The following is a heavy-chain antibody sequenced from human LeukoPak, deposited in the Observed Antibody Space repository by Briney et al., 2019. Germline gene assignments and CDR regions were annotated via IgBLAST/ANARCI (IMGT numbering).Heavy chain of an antibody. CDR3: ARGGVPASGYSYGYFGY. J-gene: IGHJ4*02. V-gene: IGHV4-39*01. CDR1: GGSISSSSYY. CDR2: IYYSGST. D-gene: IGHD5-18*01. Sequence: SETLSLTCTVSGGSISSSSYYWGWIRQPPGKGLEWIGSIYYSGSTYYNPSLKSRVTISVDTSKNQFSLKLSSVTAADTAVYYCARGGVPASGYSYGYFGYWGQGTLVTVSS.